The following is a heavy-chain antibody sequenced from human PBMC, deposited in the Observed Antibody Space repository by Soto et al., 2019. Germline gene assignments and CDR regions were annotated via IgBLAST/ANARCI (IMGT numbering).Heavy chain of an antibody. V-gene: IGHV4-59*01. CDR2: IYYSGST. J-gene: IGHJ6*02. CDR3: ARVGGGSGWYWDYYYYGMDV. D-gene: IGHD6-19*01. CDR1: GGSISSYY. Sequence: SETLSLTCTVSGGSISSYYWSWIRQPPGKGLEWIGYIYYSGSTNYNPSLKSRVTISVDTSKNQFSLKLSSVTAADTAVYYCARVGGGSGWYWDYYYYGMDVWGQGTTVTVSS.